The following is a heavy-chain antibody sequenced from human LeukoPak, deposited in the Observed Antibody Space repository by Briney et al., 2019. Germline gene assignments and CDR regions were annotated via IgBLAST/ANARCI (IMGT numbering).Heavy chain of an antibody. CDR3: AKDRGDYFDY. CDR2: IRYDGSNK. V-gene: IGHV3-30*02. CDR1: GFTFSSYG. D-gene: IGHD5-24*01. Sequence: GGSLRLSCAASGFTFSSYGMHWVRQAPGKGLEWVAFIRYDGSNKYYADSVKGRFTISRDNSKNTLYLQMNSLRVENTAVYYCAKDRGDYFDYWGQGTLVTVSS. J-gene: IGHJ4*02.